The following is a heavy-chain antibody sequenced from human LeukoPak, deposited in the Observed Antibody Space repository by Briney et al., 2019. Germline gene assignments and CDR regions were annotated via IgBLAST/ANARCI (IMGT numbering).Heavy chain of an antibody. CDR2: ISHTGST. CDR3: ARTYINFSNYFDP. V-gene: IGHV4-38-2*02. Sequence: PSETLSLTCTVSGYSISNGYNWGWVRQPPGKGLECIGSISHTGSTYCNPSLESRVTISLDTSNNQFSLELSSVTAADTAVYYCARTYINFSNYFDPWGQGSLVTVSS. D-gene: IGHD4-11*01. CDR1: GYSISNGYN. J-gene: IGHJ5*02.